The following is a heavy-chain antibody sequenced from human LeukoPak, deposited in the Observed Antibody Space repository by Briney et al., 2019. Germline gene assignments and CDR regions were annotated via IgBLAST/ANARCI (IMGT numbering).Heavy chain of an antibody. J-gene: IGHJ5*02. CDR1: GFTFSGFA. D-gene: IGHD1-1*01. V-gene: IGHV3-23*01. Sequence: GGSLRLSCAASGFTFSGFAMSWIRQAPGKGLEWVSSISRSGESTFYADSVRGRFTISRDNSKNTVSLQMNSLRAEDTAVYYCAKDRYITGDPWGQGTLVTVSS. CDR3: AKDRYITGDP. CDR2: ISRSGEST.